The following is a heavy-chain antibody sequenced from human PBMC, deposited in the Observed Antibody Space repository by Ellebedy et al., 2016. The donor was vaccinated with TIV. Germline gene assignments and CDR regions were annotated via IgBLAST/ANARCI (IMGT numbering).Heavy chain of an antibody. V-gene: IGHV4-34*07. CDR2: INPSGST. J-gene: IGHJ3*01. CDR3: EKRQAYCDYTYAFDV. CDR1: GGSLSRYF. Sequence: MPSETLSLTCAVYGGSLSRYFWSWIRQAPGRGPEWIGEINPSGSTNYNPSLKSRVTISVDKSKNQFSLKLSSVTAADTAVYYCEKRQAYCDYTYAFDVWGQGTMVTVSS. D-gene: IGHD4-17*01.